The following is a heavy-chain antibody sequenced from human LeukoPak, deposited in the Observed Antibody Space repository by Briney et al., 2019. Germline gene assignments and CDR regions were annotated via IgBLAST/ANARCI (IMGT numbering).Heavy chain of an antibody. CDR3: ARGPGIGVAGRFDS. CDR2: ISGYNGNT. Sequence: GASVKVSCKASGYIFTNYGISWVRQAPGQGLEWMGWISGYNGNTKNAQNLQGRLTMTTDTSTSTAYLDLRSLKSDDTAVYYCARGPGIGVAGRFDSWGQGTLVTVSS. D-gene: IGHD6-19*01. CDR1: GYIFTNYG. V-gene: IGHV1-18*01. J-gene: IGHJ4*02.